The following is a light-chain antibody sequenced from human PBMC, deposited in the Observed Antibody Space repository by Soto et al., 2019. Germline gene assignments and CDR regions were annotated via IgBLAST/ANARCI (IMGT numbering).Light chain of an antibody. CDR2: EVS. V-gene: IGLV2-14*01. CDR3: SSYTTSSIVV. Sequence: QSVLTQPASVSGSPGQSITISCTGTSTDIGVYNYVSWYQQHPGKAPKLMIYEVSNRPSGVSNRFSGSKSGNTASLTISGLQAEDEADYYCSSYTTSSIVVFGGGTKLTVL. CDR1: STDIGVYNY. J-gene: IGLJ2*01.